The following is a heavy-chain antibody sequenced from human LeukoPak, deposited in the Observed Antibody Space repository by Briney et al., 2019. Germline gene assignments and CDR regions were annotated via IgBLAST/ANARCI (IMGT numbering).Heavy chain of an antibody. CDR2: ISNGGGST. CDR3: TVSSFSSTWYSWVH. V-gene: IGHV3-23*01. CDR1: GFTFSSYA. Sequence: GGSLRLSCAASGFTFSSYAMGWVRLAPGKGLEWVSAISNGGGSTYYADSVRGRFTISRDNSKNTLFLQVNSLRAEDSAVYYCTVSSFSSTWYSWVHWGQGTLVTVSS. J-gene: IGHJ4*02. D-gene: IGHD6-13*01.